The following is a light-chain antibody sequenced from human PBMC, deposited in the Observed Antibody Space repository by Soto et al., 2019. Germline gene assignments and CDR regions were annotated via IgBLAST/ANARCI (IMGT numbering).Light chain of an antibody. Sequence: DIQMTQSPSTLSASIGDRVTIACRASQSVSNWLAWYQQKPGKAPKLLIYDASSLESGVPSRFSGSGSGTDYTLTISSLQPEDSATYYCQQYNDYFQTFGQGTTVEI. CDR2: DAS. V-gene: IGKV1-5*01. CDR3: QQYNDYFQT. CDR1: QSVSNW. J-gene: IGKJ1*01.